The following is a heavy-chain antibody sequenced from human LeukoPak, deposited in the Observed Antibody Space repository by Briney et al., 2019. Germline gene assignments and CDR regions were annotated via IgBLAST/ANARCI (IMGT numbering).Heavy chain of an antibody. Sequence: SETLSLTCTVSGGSISSYYWSWIRQPPGKGLEWIGYIYYTGSTNYNPSLKSRVTISVDTSKNQFSLKLSSVTAADSAVYYCAGRQRWPFDYWGQGTLVTVSS. CDR2: IYYTGST. D-gene: IGHD4-23*01. V-gene: IGHV4-59*01. CDR1: GGSISSYY. CDR3: AGRQRWPFDY. J-gene: IGHJ4*02.